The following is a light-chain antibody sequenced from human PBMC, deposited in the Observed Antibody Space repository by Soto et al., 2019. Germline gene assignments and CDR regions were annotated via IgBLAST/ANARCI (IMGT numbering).Light chain of an antibody. J-gene: IGLJ1*01. CDR2: DVS. CDR1: SRDVGGYNY. V-gene: IGLV2-14*03. CDR3: SSYTSSSTLSTYV. Sequence: QSVLTQPASVSGSPGQSITISCTGTSRDVGGYNYVSWYQHHPGKAPKLMIYDVSNRPSGVSNRFSGSKSGNTASLIISGFQAVYEADYYCSSYTSSSTLSTYVFGTGTKVTVL.